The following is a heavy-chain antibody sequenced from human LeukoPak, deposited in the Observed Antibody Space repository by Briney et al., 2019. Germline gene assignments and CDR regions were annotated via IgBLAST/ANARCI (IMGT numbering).Heavy chain of an antibody. CDR1: GFTFSSYG. CDR2: IWYDGSNK. CDR3: AREAYDPDAFDI. V-gene: IGHV3-33*01. D-gene: IGHD5-12*01. J-gene: IGHJ3*02. Sequence: GGSLRLSCAASGFTFSSYGMHWVRQAPGKGLEWVAVIWYDGSNKYYADSVKGRFTISRDNSKNTLYLLMNSLRAEDTAVYYCAREAYDPDAFDIWGQGTMVTVSS.